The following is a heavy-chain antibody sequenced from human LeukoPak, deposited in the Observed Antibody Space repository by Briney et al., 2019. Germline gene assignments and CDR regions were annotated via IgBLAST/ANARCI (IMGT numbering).Heavy chain of an antibody. Sequence: PSETLSLTCAVYGGSFSGYYWSWIRQPPGKGLEWIAEINHSGSTNYNPSLKSRVTISVDTSKNQFSLKLSSVTAADTAVYYCASAAVYSNYSWFDPWGQGTLVTVSS. CDR3: ASAAVYSNYSWFDP. CDR1: GGSFSGYY. J-gene: IGHJ5*02. V-gene: IGHV4-34*01. D-gene: IGHD4-11*01. CDR2: INHSGST.